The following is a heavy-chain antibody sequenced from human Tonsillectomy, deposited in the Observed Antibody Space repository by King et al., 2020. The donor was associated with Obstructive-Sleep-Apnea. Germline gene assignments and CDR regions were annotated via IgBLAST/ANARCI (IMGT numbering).Heavy chain of an antibody. CDR1: GGSISSGRYY. CDR3: ARGPNYYDSNDYYYGGPTFDY. J-gene: IGHJ4*02. CDR2: IYYSGTT. D-gene: IGHD3-22*01. Sequence: VQLQESGPGQVKPSQALSLTCTVSGGSISSGRYYWSWIRQYPGKGLDWIGAIYYSGTTSYNPSLESRFTISADTAKNQSSLRRCSVTAADTAVFYCARGPNYYDSNDYYYGGPTFDYWGQGTLVTVSS. V-gene: IGHV4-31*03.